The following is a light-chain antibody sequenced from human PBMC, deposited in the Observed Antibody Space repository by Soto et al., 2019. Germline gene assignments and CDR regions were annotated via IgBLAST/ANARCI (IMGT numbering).Light chain of an antibody. Sequence: DIQMTQSPSSLSASVGDRVTITCRASQSIAGFLNWYQQKPGKAPNLLISVASSLQRGVPSRFSGSGSGTDFTLTINSLQPEDFATYYCQQSYSMPPTFGQGTKVEIK. V-gene: IGKV1-39*01. CDR3: QQSYSMPPT. J-gene: IGKJ1*01. CDR1: QSIAGF. CDR2: VAS.